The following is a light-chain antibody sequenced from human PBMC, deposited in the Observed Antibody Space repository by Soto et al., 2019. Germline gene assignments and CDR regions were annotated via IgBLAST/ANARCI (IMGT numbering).Light chain of an antibody. Sequence: EVVLTQSPGTLSLSPGERATLSCRASQSVSSSYLACYQQKPGQAPSLLIYAASSWATDVPDRFSGSGSGTDFTLTISRLEPEDFAVYYCQQYGSAPYTFGQGTKLEIK. CDR2: AAS. CDR1: QSVSSSY. CDR3: QQYGSAPYT. J-gene: IGKJ2*01. V-gene: IGKV3-20*01.